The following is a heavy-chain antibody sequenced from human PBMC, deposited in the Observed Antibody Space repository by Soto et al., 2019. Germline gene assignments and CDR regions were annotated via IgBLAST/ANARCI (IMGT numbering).Heavy chain of an antibody. CDR2: INHSGST. CDR3: ARGGIAALYYGMDV. CDR1: GGSFSGYY. D-gene: IGHD6-6*01. J-gene: IGHJ6*02. Sequence: PSETLSLTCAVYGGSFSGYYWSWIRQPPGKGLEWIGEINHSGSTNYNPSLKSRVTISVDTSKNQFSLKLSSVTAADTAVYYCARGGIAALYYGMDVWGQGTTVTSP. V-gene: IGHV4-34*01.